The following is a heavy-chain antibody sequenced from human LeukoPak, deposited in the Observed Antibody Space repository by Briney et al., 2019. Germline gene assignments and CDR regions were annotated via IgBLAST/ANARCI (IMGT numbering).Heavy chain of an antibody. CDR1: GCTFSHYV. V-gene: IGHV3-7*01. CDR2: VNKDGSAK. CDR3: AKEGAHPIKTYDS. J-gene: IGHJ5*01. Sequence: GWAVTLSCQACGCTFSHYVLHWLRQAPARGLAGVANVNKDGSAKYYADSVKGRFTISRDNAKNSLYLQMNSLRAEDTAVYYCAKEGAHPIKTYDSWGQGALVTVSS. D-gene: IGHD1-14*01.